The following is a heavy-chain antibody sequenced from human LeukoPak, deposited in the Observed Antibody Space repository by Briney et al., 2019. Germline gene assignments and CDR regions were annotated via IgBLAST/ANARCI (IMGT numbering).Heavy chain of an antibody. J-gene: IGHJ5*02. CDR2: ISSSSSYI. Sequence: GGSLRLSCAASGFTISSYSMNWVRQAPGKGLEWVSSISSSSSYIYYADSVKGRFTISRDNAKNSLYLQMNSLRAEDTAVYYCARDILCSGGSCYSSYNWFDPWGQGTLVTVSS. D-gene: IGHD2-15*01. CDR1: GFTISSYS. CDR3: ARDILCSGGSCYSSYNWFDP. V-gene: IGHV3-21*01.